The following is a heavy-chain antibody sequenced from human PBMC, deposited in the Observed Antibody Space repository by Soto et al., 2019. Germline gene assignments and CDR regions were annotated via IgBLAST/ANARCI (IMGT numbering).Heavy chain of an antibody. CDR1: GVIFSSYW. Sequence: GGSLRLSCAASGVIFSSYWMHWVRQAPGEGLVWVSRINSDGTSTSYADSVKGRFTISRDNVKNILYLQMNSLRAEDTAVYYWARDSSLYCSGGSCVVNYMDVWGKGTTVTVSS. D-gene: IGHD2-15*01. CDR2: INSDGTST. J-gene: IGHJ6*03. V-gene: IGHV3-74*01. CDR3: ARDSSLYCSGGSCVVNYMDV.